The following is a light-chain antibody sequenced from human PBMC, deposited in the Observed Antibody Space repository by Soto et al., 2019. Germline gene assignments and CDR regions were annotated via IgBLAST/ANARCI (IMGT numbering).Light chain of an antibody. J-gene: IGKJ4*01. CDR2: DAS. CDR1: QSISNW. Sequence: DIKMTQSPSTLSASVGDRVTITCRASQSISNWLAWYQQKPGRAPKFLIYDASSLESGVPSRFSGSGSGTEFTLTISNLQPDDFATYYCQQYDNYPLTFGGGTKVDNK. CDR3: QQYDNYPLT. V-gene: IGKV1-5*01.